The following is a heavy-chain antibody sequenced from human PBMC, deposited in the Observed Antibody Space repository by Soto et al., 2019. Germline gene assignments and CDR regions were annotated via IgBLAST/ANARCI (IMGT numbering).Heavy chain of an antibody. Sequence: SETLSLTCTVSGGSFSPNYCSWIWMPPGKSLEWIGYIYYSGSTYYNPSLKSRVTISVYTSKNQFSLKLSSVTAADTAVYYFARGSYYYDSSGYYHYWGQGTLVTVFS. CDR1: GGSFSPNY. J-gene: IGHJ4*02. D-gene: IGHD3-22*01. CDR2: IYYSGST. V-gene: IGHV4-59*06. CDR3: ARGSYYYDSSGYYHY.